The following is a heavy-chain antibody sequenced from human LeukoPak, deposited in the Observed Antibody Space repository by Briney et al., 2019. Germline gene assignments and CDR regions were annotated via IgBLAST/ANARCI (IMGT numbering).Heavy chain of an antibody. CDR2: IYRDGTT. Sequence: PGGSLRLSCAASGFSVTTNFMSWVRPAPGKGLESVLIIYRDGTTYYEDSVKGRFTISRDNSKNTLCLHMTSLRVEDTAVYYCATAARGYFDFWGRGILVTVSS. CDR3: ATAARGYFDF. J-gene: IGHJ4*02. CDR1: GFSVTTNF. V-gene: IGHV3-53*01. D-gene: IGHD3-22*01.